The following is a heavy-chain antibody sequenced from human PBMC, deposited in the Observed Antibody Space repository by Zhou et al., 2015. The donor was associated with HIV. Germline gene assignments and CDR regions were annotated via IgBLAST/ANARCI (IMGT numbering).Heavy chain of an antibody. Sequence: LMQSGTEVTKPGSSVKVSCKASGGTFSSYAISWVRQAPGQGLEWMGGIIPIFGTANYAQKFQGRVTITADESTSTAYMELSSLRSEDTAVYYCASGDSSGYYTFDYWGQGTLVTVSS. CDR1: GGTFSSYA. D-gene: IGHD3-22*01. V-gene: IGHV1-69*01. J-gene: IGHJ4*02. CDR3: ASGDSSGYYTFDY. CDR2: IIPIFGTA.